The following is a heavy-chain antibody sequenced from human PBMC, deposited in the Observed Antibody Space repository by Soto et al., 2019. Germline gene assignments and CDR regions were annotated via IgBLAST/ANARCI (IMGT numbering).Heavy chain of an antibody. CDR1: GFTFSSYG. CDR2: IWYDGSNK. CDR3: ARDCSGGSCYPDY. Sequence: QVQLVESGGGVVQPGRSLRLSCAASGFTFSSYGMHWVRQAPGKGLEWVAVIWYDGSNKYYADSVKGRFTISRDNSKNTLYLQMNSLRAEDTAVYYCARDCSGGSCYPDYWGQGTLVTVS. V-gene: IGHV3-33*01. J-gene: IGHJ4*02. D-gene: IGHD2-15*01.